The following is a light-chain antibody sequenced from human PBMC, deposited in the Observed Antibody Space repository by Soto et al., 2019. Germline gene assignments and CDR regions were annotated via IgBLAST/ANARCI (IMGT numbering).Light chain of an antibody. CDR3: QQYGGSPRT. CDR2: GAS. J-gene: IGKJ1*01. Sequence: DIVLTQSPGTLSLSPGEGATLSCMASQSINSFLAWYQQRRGQAPRLLIHGASNRATGIPDRFSGSGSGTDFTLTISRLEPEDVAVYYCQQYGGSPRTLGQGTKVDIK. V-gene: IGKV3-20*01. CDR1: QSINSF.